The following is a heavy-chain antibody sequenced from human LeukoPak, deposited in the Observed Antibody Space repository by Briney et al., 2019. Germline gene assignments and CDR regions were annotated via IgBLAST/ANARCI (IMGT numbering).Heavy chain of an antibody. CDR3: ARMSGSRLPGY. CDR2: ISSSSSYI. V-gene: IGHV3-21*06. D-gene: IGHD3-3*01. J-gene: IGHJ4*02. Sequence: GGSLRLSRAASGFTFSSYSMNWVRQAPGKGLEWVSSISSSSSYIYYAASVKGRFTISRDNGKNSLYLQMNSLRAEDTAVYYCARMSGSRLPGYWGQGTLVTVSS. CDR1: GFTFSSYS.